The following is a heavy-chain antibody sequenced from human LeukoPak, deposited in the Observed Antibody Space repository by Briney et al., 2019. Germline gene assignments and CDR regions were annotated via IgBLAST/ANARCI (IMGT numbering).Heavy chain of an antibody. D-gene: IGHD3-10*01. Sequence: GSLRLSCAASGFSVNNNYMSWIRQPPGKGLEWIGSIYDSGSTYYNPSLKSRVTISVDTSKNQFSLKLNSVTAADTAVYYCARHYGPWGQGTLVTVSS. CDR3: ARHYGP. CDR1: GFSVNNNY. J-gene: IGHJ5*02. V-gene: IGHV4-39*01. CDR2: IYDSGST.